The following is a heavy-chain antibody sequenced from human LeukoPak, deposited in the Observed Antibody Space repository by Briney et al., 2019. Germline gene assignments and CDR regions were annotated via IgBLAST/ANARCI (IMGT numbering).Heavy chain of an antibody. V-gene: IGHV3-9*01. Sequence: GGSLSLSCAASGFTFDDYAMHWVRQAPGKGLEWVSGISWNSGSIGYADSVKGRFTISRDNAKNSLYLQMNSLRAEDTALYYCAKDIEARGYFDYWGQGTLVTVSS. J-gene: IGHJ4*02. CDR2: ISWNSGSI. D-gene: IGHD6-6*01. CDR3: AKDIEARGYFDY. CDR1: GFTFDDYA.